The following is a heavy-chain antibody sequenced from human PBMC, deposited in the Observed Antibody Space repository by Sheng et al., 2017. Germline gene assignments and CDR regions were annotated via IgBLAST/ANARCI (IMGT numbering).Heavy chain of an antibody. Sequence: QVQLVESGGGLVKPGGSLRLSCAASGFTFSDYYMSWIRQAPGKGLEWVSYISSSGSIIYYADSVKGRFTISRDNAKNSLYLQMNSLRAEDTAVYYCATVQITIFGVVIMEYYMDVWGKGTTVTVSS. CDR1: GFTFSDYY. J-gene: IGHJ6*03. D-gene: IGHD3-3*01. CDR2: ISSSGSII. V-gene: IGHV3-11*04. CDR3: ATVQITIFGVVIMEYYMDV.